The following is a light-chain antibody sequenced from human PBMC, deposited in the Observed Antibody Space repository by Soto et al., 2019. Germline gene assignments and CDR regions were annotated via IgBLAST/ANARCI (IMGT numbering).Light chain of an antibody. CDR1: SSDVGRFEY. V-gene: IGLV2-11*01. CDR2: DIT. Sequence: QSALTQPRSVSGSPGQSVTISCTGTSSDVGRFEYVSWYQQHPGEAPKVVVYDITKRPSGVPDRFSGSKSGNTASLTISGLPAEDEADYYCCSYAGIYSYVFGTGTKLTVL. CDR3: CSYAGIYSYV. J-gene: IGLJ1*01.